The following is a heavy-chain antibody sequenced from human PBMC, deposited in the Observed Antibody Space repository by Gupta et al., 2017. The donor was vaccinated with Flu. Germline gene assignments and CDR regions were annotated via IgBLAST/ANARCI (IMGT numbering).Heavy chain of an antibody. V-gene: IGHV3-30*03. Sequence: MHWVRQAPGKGLEWVSFLSYDETREYYADSVKGRFTVSRDNSENKLFLQMTALTSDDTALYYCARGRRSHFDLWGQGTLVTVSS. CDR2: LSYDETRE. J-gene: IGHJ4*02. CDR3: ARGRRSHFDL.